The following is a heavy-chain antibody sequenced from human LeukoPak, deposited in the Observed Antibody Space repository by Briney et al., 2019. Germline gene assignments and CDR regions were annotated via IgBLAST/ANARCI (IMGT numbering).Heavy chain of an antibody. V-gene: IGHV1-69*01. CDR3: ARVVGGYSYGRNWFDP. D-gene: IGHD5-18*01. CDR2: IIPIFGTA. J-gene: IGHJ5*02. CDR1: GGTFSSYA. Sequence: ASVKVSCKASGGTFSSYAISWVRQAPGQGLEWMGGIIPIFGTANYAQKFQGGVTITADESTSTAYMELSSLRSEDTAVYYCARVVGGYSYGRNWFDPWGQGTLVTVSS.